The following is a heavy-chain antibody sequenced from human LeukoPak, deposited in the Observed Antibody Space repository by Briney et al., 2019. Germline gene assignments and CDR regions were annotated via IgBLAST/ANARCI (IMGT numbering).Heavy chain of an antibody. CDR2: LYYSGNT. D-gene: IGHD1-26*01. J-gene: IGHJ3*02. CDR1: GGSISSSRYY. V-gene: IGHV4-39*01. Sequence: PSETLSLTCTVSGGSISSSRYYGGWIRQPPGKGLEWIGSLYYSGNTYYNPSLKSRVTISVDTSKNQFSLKLSSVTAADTAVYYCARYSGSYPHDAFDIWGQGTMVTVSS. CDR3: ARYSGSYPHDAFDI.